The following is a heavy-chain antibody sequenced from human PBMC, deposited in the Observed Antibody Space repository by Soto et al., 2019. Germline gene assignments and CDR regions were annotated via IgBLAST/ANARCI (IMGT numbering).Heavy chain of an antibody. D-gene: IGHD3-16*01. CDR1: GGSISSYY. J-gene: IGHJ4*02. CDR3: SRRYGSSFDY. V-gene: IGHV4-59*08. Sequence: SETLSLTCTVSGGSISSYYWSWILQPPGKGLEWIGYIYYSGSTNYNPSLKSRVTISVNTSKNQFSLKLSSVTAADTAVYYCSRRYGSSFDYWGQGTPVTVSS. CDR2: IYYSGST.